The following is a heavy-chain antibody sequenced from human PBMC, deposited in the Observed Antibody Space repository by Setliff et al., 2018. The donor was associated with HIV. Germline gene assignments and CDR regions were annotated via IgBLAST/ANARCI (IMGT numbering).Heavy chain of an antibody. CDR1: SGSISSTIYY. D-gene: IGHD6-19*01. Sequence: SETLSLTCTVSSGSISSTIYYWGWIRQPPGKGLEWIGSIYYSGSTYYNPSLKSRVTISVDTSKNQFSLKLSSVTAADTAVYYCAKEGQWLEGFFDYWGQGTLVTVS. J-gene: IGHJ4*02. CDR2: IYYSGST. V-gene: IGHV4-39*07. CDR3: AKEGQWLEGFFDY.